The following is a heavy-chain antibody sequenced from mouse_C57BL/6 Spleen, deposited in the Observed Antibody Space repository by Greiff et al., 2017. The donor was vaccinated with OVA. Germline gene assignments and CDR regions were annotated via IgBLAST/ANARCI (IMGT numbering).Heavy chain of an antibody. J-gene: IGHJ4*01. D-gene: IGHD1-1*01. V-gene: IGHV1-82*01. CDR1: GYAFSSSW. Sequence: QVTLKESGPELVKPGASVKISCKASGYAFSSSWMNWVKQRPGKGLEWIGRIYPGDGDTNYNGKFKGKATLTADKSSSTAYMQLSSLTSEDSAVYFCAFYYCSSGAMDYWGQGTSVTVSS. CDR3: AFYYCSSGAMDY. CDR2: IYPGDGDT.